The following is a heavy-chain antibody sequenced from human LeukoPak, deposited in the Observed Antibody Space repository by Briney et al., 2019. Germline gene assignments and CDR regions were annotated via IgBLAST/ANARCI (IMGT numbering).Heavy chain of an antibody. Sequence: GGSLRLSCAASGFTFSSYAMSWVRQAPGKGLEWVANIQQHGSETYYGDSVKGRFTISRDNAKNSLYLQMNSLRAEDTAVYYCATYSSSNGREFQYWGQGTLVTVSS. J-gene: IGHJ1*01. CDR2: IQQHGSET. CDR3: ATYSSSNGREFQY. CDR1: GFTFSSYA. D-gene: IGHD2-2*01. V-gene: IGHV3-7*01.